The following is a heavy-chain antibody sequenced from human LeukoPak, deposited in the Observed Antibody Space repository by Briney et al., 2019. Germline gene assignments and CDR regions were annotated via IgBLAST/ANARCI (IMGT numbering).Heavy chain of an antibody. D-gene: IGHD3-16*01. CDR1: GGSFSNYY. Sequence: SETLSLTCAVYGGSFSNYYWSWIRQPPGKGLEWIGEINHSGSHNYNPSLKSRVTISVDTSKNQFSLKLYSVTAAGTAVYYCALGGDFDYWGQGTLVTVSS. CDR3: ALGGDFDY. CDR2: INHSGSH. J-gene: IGHJ4*02. V-gene: IGHV4-34*01.